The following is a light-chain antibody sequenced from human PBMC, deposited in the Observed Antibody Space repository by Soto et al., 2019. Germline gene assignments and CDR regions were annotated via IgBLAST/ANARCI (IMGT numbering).Light chain of an antibody. CDR2: KVS. V-gene: IGKV2-30*01. CDR1: QSLVYSDGNTY. J-gene: IGKJ1*01. Sequence: DVVMTQSPLSLPVTLGQSASISCRASQSLVYSDGNTYLTWFQQRPGQSPRRLIYKVSNRESGVPDSVSGCGSGADFPLQISRVEAEDVGVYYCMQATRWPRTFGQGTKVEI. CDR3: MQATRWPRT.